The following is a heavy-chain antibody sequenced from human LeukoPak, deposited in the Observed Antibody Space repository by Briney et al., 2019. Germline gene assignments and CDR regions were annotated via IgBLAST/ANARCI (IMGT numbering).Heavy chain of an antibody. CDR2: IYTSGST. V-gene: IGHV4-4*07. Sequence: SETLSLTCTVSGGSISSYYWSWIRQPAGQGLEWLGRIYTSGSTNYNPSLKSRVTMSVDTSKNQFSLKLSSVTAADTAVYYCARESNFWSGYGYFDYWGQGTLVTVSS. CDR3: ARESNFWSGYGYFDY. CDR1: GGSISSYY. J-gene: IGHJ4*02. D-gene: IGHD3-3*01.